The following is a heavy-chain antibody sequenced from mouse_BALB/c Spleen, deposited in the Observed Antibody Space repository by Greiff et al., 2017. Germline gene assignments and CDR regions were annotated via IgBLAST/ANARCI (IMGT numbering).Heavy chain of an antibody. Sequence: EVQRVESGGGLVKPGGSLKLSCAASGFTFSSYAMSWVRQTPEKRLEWVASISSGGSTYYPDSVKGRFTISRDNARNILYLQMSSLRSEDTAMYYCAREGEYYFDYWGQGTTLTVSS. V-gene: IGHV5-6-5*01. CDR3: AREGEYYFDY. CDR1: GFTFSSYA. J-gene: IGHJ2*01. CDR2: ISSGGST.